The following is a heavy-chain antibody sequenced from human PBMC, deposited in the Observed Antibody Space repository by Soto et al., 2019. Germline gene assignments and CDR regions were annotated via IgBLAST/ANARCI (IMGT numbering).Heavy chain of an antibody. V-gene: IGHV5-51*01. J-gene: IGHJ5*02. CDR2: IYPGDSDT. CDR3: ARRITMVRGVINWLDP. Sequence: PGESLKISCKGSGYSFTSYWIGWVRQMPGKGLEWMGIIYPGDSDTRYSPSFQGQVTISADKSISTAYLQWSSLKASDTAMYYCARRITMVRGVINWLDPWGQGTMVTVYS. D-gene: IGHD3-10*01. CDR1: GYSFTSYW.